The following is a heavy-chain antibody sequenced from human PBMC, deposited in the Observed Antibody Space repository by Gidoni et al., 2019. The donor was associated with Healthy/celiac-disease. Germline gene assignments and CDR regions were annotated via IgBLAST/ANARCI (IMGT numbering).Heavy chain of an antibody. CDR1: GFPVSSNY. D-gene: IGHD3-22*01. Sequence: EVQLVASGGGLVQPGGSLRLSCAASGFPVSSNYMSWVRQAPGKGLEWVSVIYSGGSTYYADSVKGRFTISRDNSKNTLYLQMNSLRAEDTAVYYCAREWYYYDSSGYSRVYGMDVWGQGTTVTVSS. V-gene: IGHV3-66*01. CDR3: AREWYYYDSSGYSRVYGMDV. CDR2: IYSGGST. J-gene: IGHJ6*02.